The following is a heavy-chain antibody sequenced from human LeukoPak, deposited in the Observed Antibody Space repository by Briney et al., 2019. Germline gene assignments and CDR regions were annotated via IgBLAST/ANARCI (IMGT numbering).Heavy chain of an antibody. J-gene: IGHJ6*02. CDR1: GYTFTSYD. V-gene: IGHV1-8*01. Sequence: APVKVSCKASGYTFTSYDINWVRQATGQGLEWMGWMNPNSGNTGYAQKFQGRVTMTRNTSISTAYMELSSLRSEDTAVYYCATPGYSYGYYYYGMDVWGQGTTVTVSS. D-gene: IGHD5-18*01. CDR2: MNPNSGNT. CDR3: ATPGYSYGYYYYGMDV.